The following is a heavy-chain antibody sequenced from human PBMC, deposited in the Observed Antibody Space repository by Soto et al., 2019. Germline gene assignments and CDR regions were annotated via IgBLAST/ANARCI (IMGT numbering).Heavy chain of an antibody. CDR2: IYYSGST. CDR3: ARITLQYLILDY. CDR1: GYSISSSNW. Sequence: SETLSLTCAVSGYSISSSNWWGWIRQPPGKGLEGIGYIYYSGSTYYNPPLKSRVTMSVDTSKNQFSLKLSSVTAVDTAVYYCARITLQYLILDYWGQGTLVTVS. J-gene: IGHJ4*02. D-gene: IGHD4-4*01. V-gene: IGHV4-28*01.